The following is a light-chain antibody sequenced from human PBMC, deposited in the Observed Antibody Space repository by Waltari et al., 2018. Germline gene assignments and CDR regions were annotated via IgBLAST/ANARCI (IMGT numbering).Light chain of an antibody. Sequence: ELVLTQSPATLSLSPGERATLSCRASQSVSSYLAWYQQKPGQAPRLLIYHASNRATGIPARFSGSGSGTDFTLTISSLEPEDFAVYYCQQRSSWPTFGQGTKLEIK. V-gene: IGKV3-11*01. CDR2: HAS. J-gene: IGKJ2*01. CDR3: QQRSSWPT. CDR1: QSVSSY.